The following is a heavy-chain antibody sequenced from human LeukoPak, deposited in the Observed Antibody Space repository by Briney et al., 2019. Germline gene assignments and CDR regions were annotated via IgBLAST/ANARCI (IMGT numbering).Heavy chain of an antibody. Sequence: SETLSLTCTVSGGSISSSSYYWGWIRQPPGKGLEWIGSIYYSGSTYYNPSLKSRVTISVDTSKTQFSLKLSSVTAADTAVYYCARHAGYSSGWVDYWGQGTLVTVSS. CDR2: IYYSGST. J-gene: IGHJ4*02. D-gene: IGHD6-19*01. CDR1: GGSISSSSYY. CDR3: ARHAGYSSGWVDY. V-gene: IGHV4-39*01.